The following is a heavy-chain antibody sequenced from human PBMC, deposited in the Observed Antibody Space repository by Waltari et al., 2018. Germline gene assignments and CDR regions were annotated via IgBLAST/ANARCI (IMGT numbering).Heavy chain of an antibody. Sequence: QVQLQESGPGLVKPSETLSLTCTVSGGSINIYYWSWLRQPPGKGLEWIGYVYYTGNTIYNPSLESRVTLSADTSKNQVSLRLRSVTAADTAVYYCARGMSSVWYGPFDYWGQGTLVTVSS. V-gene: IGHV4-59*08. J-gene: IGHJ4*02. CDR3: ARGMSSVWYGPFDY. D-gene: IGHD6-19*01. CDR1: GGSINIYY. CDR2: VYYTGNT.